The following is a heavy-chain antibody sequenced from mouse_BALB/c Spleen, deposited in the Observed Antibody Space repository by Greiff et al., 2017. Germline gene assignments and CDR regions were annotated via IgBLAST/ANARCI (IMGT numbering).Heavy chain of an antibody. D-gene: IGHD1-1*01. CDR2: ISNGGGST. J-gene: IGHJ3*01. Sequence: DVKLVESGGGLVQPGGSLKLSCAASGFTFSSYTMSWVRQTPEKRLEWVAYISNGGGSTYYPDTVKGRFTISRDNAKNTLYLQMSSLKSEDTAMYYCARQGYYGSSGFAYWGQGTLVTVSA. CDR1: GFTFSSYT. CDR3: ARQGYYGSSGFAY. V-gene: IGHV5-12-2*01.